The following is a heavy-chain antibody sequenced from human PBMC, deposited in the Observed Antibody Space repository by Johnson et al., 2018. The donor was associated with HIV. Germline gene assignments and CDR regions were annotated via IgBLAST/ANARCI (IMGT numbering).Heavy chain of an antibody. D-gene: IGHD3-22*01. J-gene: IGHJ3*02. CDR1: QFTFSSYY. CDR3: ARDQFPTYYYDSSGSSPVDAFDI. Sequence: QVQLVESGGGLAKPALSPRLSCAASQFTFSSYYMNCVRQAPGKGLEWVAVISYDGTNRYYADSVKGRFTISRHNSKNTLYLQMNSLRAEDTAVYYCARDQFPTYYYDSSGSSPVDAFDIWGQGTMVTVSS. V-gene: IGHV3-30-3*01. CDR2: ISYDGTNR.